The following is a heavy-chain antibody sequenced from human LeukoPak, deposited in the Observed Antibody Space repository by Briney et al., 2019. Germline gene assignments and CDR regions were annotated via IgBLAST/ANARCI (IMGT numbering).Heavy chain of an antibody. CDR1: GGSFRGYY. CDR3: ARGPTSSKYYYDSNGYYRY. D-gene: IGHD3-22*01. J-gene: IGHJ4*02. CDR2: INHSGST. Sequence: SGTLSLTCAVYGGSFRGYYWSWIPPPPGKGVGGVGGINHSGSTNYNPSLKSRVTISVDTSKNQFSLKLSSVTAADTAVYYCARGPTSSKYYYDSNGYYRYWGQGTLVTVSS. V-gene: IGHV4-34*01.